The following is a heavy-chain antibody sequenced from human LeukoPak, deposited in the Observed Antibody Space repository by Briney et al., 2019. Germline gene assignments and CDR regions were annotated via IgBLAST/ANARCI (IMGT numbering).Heavy chain of an antibody. CDR2: ISAYNGNT. CDR3: ARAISQAGGWHRGGSDY. CDR1: GYTFTSYG. D-gene: IGHD6-19*01. V-gene: IGHV1-18*01. Sequence: GASVKVSCKASGYTFTSYGISWVRQAPGQGLEWMGWISAYNGNTNYAQKLQGRVTMTTDTSTSTAYMELRSLRPDDTAVYYCARAISQAGGWHRGGSDYWGQGTLVTVSS. J-gene: IGHJ4*02.